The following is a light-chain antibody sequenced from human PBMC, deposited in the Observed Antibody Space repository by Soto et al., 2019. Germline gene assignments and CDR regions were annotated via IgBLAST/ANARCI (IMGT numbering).Light chain of an antibody. CDR3: SAWDDNIYGPV. CDR1: SSDIGSNP. Sequence: QSVLTQPPSASGTPGQRVAISCSGGSSDIGSNPVNWYLHLPGAAPKLLIYRDNQRPSGVPDRFSGSKSGTSASLTISGLQAEDEADSVCSAWDDNIYGPVFGGGTKLTVL. CDR2: RDN. J-gene: IGLJ2*01. V-gene: IGLV1-44*01.